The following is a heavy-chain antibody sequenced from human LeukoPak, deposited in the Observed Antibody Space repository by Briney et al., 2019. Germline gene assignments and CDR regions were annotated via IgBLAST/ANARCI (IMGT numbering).Heavy chain of an antibody. J-gene: IGHJ1*01. Sequence: GGSLRLSCAASGFTFSNAWMSWVRQAPGKGLEWVGRIKSKTDGGTTDYAAPVKGRFTISRDDSKNTLYLQMNSLKTEDTAVYYCTTDVFEFQEYCSGGSCLEYFQHWGQGTLVTVSS. CDR1: GFTFSNAW. D-gene: IGHD2-15*01. CDR2: IKSKTDGGTT. V-gene: IGHV3-15*01. CDR3: TTDVFEFQEYCSGGSCLEYFQH.